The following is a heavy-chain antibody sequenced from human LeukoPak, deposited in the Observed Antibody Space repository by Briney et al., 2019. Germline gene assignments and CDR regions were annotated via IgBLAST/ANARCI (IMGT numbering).Heavy chain of an antibody. Sequence: GGSLRLPCAASGFRFSDYYMRWIRQATGKGLVGVSYMTSSGSTIYYANSVKGRFTISRDNAKNSLYLQMNSLRAEDTAVYYCASPRDDAFDIWGQGTMVTVSS. CDR2: MTSSGSTI. CDR1: GFRFSDYY. V-gene: IGHV3-11*01. J-gene: IGHJ3*02. CDR3: ASPRDDAFDI.